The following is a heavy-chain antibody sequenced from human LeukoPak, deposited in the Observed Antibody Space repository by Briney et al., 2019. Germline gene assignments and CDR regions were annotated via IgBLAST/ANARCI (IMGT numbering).Heavy chain of an antibody. J-gene: IGHJ6*03. Sequence: SETLSLTCTVSGGSISSYNWSWIRQPAGKGLEWIGRIYTSGSTNYNPSLKSRVTISVDKSKNQFSLKLSSVTAADTAVYYCARDPFLDDFWSGYYGERYYMDVWGKGTTVTVSS. CDR1: GGSISSYN. CDR2: IYTSGST. D-gene: IGHD3-3*01. V-gene: IGHV4-4*07. CDR3: ARDPFLDDFWSGYYGERYYMDV.